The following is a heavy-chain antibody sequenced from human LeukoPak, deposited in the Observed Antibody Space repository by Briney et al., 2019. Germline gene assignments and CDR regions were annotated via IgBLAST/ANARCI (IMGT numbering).Heavy chain of an antibody. Sequence: SGGSLRLSCVASGFTVSSNYMSWVRQAPGKGLEWVSVIYSGGSTYYADSVKGRFTISRDNSKNTLYLQMNSLRAEDTAVYYCARDKVYYYDSSGYSYYWYFDLWGRGTLVTVSS. D-gene: IGHD3-22*01. V-gene: IGHV3-66*01. CDR3: ARDKVYYYDSSGYSYYWYFDL. CDR2: IYSGGST. J-gene: IGHJ2*01. CDR1: GFTVSSNY.